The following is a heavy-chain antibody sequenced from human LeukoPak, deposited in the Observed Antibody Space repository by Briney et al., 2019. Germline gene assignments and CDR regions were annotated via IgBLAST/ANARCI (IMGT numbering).Heavy chain of an antibody. CDR1: GESFSGYY. CDR2: INQSGDT. D-gene: IGHD3-3*01. CDR3: ARRLSPYYDVTSAYWVWGY. V-gene: IGHV4-34*01. J-gene: IGHJ4*02. Sequence: SETLSLTCGVSGESFSGYYWSWLRQPPGKGLEWIGEINQSGDTNYNPSFESRVTMSVDASKKQFSLKLKSVTAADGAVYYCARRLSPYYDVTSAYWVWGYWGQGTLVIISS.